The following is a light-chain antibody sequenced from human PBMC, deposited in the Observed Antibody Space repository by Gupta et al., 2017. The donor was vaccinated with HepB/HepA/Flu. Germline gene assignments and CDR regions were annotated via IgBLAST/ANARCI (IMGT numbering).Light chain of an antibody. CDR1: QSISTY. CDR3: QQTYHTPRS. J-gene: IGKJ3*01. CDR2: TAS. V-gene: IGKV1-39*01. Sequence: DIQMHQSPSSLAASIGDRVTITYRASQSISTYLNWYQQKPGKAPKLLIYTASSLQSGVPSRFSGSGSGTDFTLTISSLQPEDVATYYCQQTYHTPRSFGPGTKVEIK.